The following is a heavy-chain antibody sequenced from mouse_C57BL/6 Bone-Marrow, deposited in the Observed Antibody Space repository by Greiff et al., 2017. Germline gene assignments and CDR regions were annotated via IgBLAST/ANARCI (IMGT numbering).Heavy chain of an antibody. CDR1: GFTFSDYG. J-gene: IGHJ3*01. Sequence: EVQGVESGGGLVKPGGSLKLSCAASGFTFSDYGMHWVRQAPEKGLEWVAYISSGSSTIYYADTVKGRFTISRDNAKNTLFLQMTRLRSEDTAMYYCARDYYYGSSPFAYWGQGTLVTVSA. CDR2: ISSGSSTI. V-gene: IGHV5-17*01. CDR3: ARDYYYGSSPFAY. D-gene: IGHD1-1*01.